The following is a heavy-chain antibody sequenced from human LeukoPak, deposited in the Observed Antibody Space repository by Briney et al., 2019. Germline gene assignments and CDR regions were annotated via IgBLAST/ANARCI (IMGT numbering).Heavy chain of an antibody. V-gene: IGHV1-2*02. D-gene: IGHD3-22*01. CDR1: GYTFTGYY. J-gene: IGHJ4*02. Sequence: ASVKVSCKASGYTFTGYYMHWVRQAPGQGLEWMGWINPNSGGTNYAQKFQGRVTMTRDTSISTAYMELSRLRSDDTAVYYCARGVDYYDSSGYPVDFPYWGQGTLVTVSS. CDR3: ARGVDYYDSSGYPVDFPY. CDR2: INPNSGGT.